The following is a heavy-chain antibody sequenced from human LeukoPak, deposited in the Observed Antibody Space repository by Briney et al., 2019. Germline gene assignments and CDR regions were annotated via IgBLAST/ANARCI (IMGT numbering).Heavy chain of an antibody. J-gene: IGHJ3*02. CDR1: GGSISSYY. D-gene: IGHD6-19*01. V-gene: IGHV4-59*01. CDR2: IYYSGST. CDR3: ARLLFGAVGSDAFDI. Sequence: SETLSLTCTVSGGSISSYYWSWIRQPPGKGLEWIGYIYYSGSTNYNLSLKSRVTISVDTSKNQFSLKLSSVTAADTAVYYCARLLFGAVGSDAFDIWGQGTMVTVSS.